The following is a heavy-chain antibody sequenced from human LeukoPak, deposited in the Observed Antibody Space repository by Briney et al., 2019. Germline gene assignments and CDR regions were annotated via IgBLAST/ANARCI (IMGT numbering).Heavy chain of an antibody. D-gene: IGHD6-6*01. CDR1: GGSISSHY. CDR2: IYYSGCT. CDR3: ERVFRQLVDY. V-gene: IGHV4-59*11. J-gene: IGHJ4*02. Sequence: SETLSLTCTVSGGSISSHYWSWIRQPPGKGLEWIGYIYYSGCTNYNPSLKSRVTISVDTSKNQFSLKLSSVTAADTAVYYCERVFRQLVDYWGQGTLVTVSS.